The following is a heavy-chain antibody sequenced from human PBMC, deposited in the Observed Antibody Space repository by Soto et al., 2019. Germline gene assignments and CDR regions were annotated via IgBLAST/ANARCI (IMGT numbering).Heavy chain of an antibody. V-gene: IGHV4-30-4*01. CDR3: ARDLPTSYYYYYGMDV. CDR1: GGSISSGDYY. J-gene: IGHJ6*02. Sequence: QVQLQESGPGLVKPSQTLSLTCTVSGGSISSGDYYWSWIRQPPGKGLEWIGYIYYSGSTYYNPSLQSRVTISVDTSKNQFSLKLSSVTAADTAVYYCARDLPTSYYYYYGMDVWGQGTTVTVSS. CDR2: IYYSGST.